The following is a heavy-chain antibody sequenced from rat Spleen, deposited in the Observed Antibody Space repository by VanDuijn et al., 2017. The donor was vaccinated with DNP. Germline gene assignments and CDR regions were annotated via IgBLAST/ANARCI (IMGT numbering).Heavy chain of an antibody. CDR2: INKDSIAI. CDR1: GFNFNDHW. J-gene: IGHJ2*01. CDR3: TKGPNYGGDSDYFDY. Sequence: EVKLVESGGGLVQPGRSLKLSCAVSGFNFNDHWMGWVRQAPGKGLEWIGQINKDSIAINYSPSLKDKVTISRDNAQNTLFLQMRELGSEDTAIYYCTKGPNYGGDSDYFDYWGQGVMVTVSS. V-gene: IGHV4-2*01. D-gene: IGHD1-11*01.